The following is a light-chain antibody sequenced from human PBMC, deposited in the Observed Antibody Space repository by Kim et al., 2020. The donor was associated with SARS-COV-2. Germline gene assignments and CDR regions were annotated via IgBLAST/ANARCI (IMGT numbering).Light chain of an antibody. J-gene: IGLJ3*02. CDR1: NIGSKS. V-gene: IGLV3-21*04. CDR2: YDS. Sequence: APGKTARITCGGNNIGSKSVLWYQQKPGRAPVLVIYYDSDRPSGIPERFSGSNSGNTATLTISRVEAGDEADYYCQVGDSSSDHRVFGGGTQLTVL. CDR3: QVGDSSSDHRV.